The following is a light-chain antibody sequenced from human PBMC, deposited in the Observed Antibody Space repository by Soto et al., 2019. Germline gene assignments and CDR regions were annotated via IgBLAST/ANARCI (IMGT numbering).Light chain of an antibody. CDR2: DAS. J-gene: IGKJ5*01. CDR1: QSVGNN. Sequence: EIVMTQSPATLSVSPGERTTLSCRASQSVGNNLAWYQQKPGQAPRLLIYDASNRATGIPARFSGSGSGTDFTLTISSLEPEDFAVYYCQQRSNWPRTFGQGTRLEIK. CDR3: QQRSNWPRT. V-gene: IGKV3-11*01.